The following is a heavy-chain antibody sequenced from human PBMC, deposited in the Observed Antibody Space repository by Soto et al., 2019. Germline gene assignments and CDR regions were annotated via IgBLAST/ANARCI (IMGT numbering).Heavy chain of an antibody. J-gene: IGHJ6*02. CDR3: AKDHGMDV. V-gene: IGHV3-23*01. CDR2: ISGSGGST. Sequence: QRGGSLRLSCVASGFTFSDYAMAWVRQSPGKGLEWVSSISGSGGSTYYADSVKGRFTISRDNSKNTVFLQMNSLRAEDTAVYYCAKDHGMDVWGQGDKVTRS. CDR1: GFTFSDYA.